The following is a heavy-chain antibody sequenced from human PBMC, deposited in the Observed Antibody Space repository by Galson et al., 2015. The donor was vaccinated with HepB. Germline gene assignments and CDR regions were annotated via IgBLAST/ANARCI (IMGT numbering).Heavy chain of an antibody. CDR2: IYTSGST. D-gene: IGHD5-12*01. J-gene: IGHJ3*02. CDR1: GGSISSSSYY. CDR3: ARAPSASGYAFDI. Sequence: LSLTCTVSGGSISSSSYYWGWIRQPAGEGLEWIGRIYTSGSTNYNPSLKSRVTMSVDTSKNQFSLNLSSVTAADTAVYYCARAPSASGYAFDIWGQETMVTVSS. V-gene: IGHV4-61*02.